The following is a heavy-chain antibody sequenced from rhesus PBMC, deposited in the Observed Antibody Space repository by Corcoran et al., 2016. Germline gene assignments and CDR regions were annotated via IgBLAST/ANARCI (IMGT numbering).Heavy chain of an antibody. Sequence: VQLVESGGGLVQPGGSLRLPCAASGFTLSSYDMSWVRQAPGKGLEWVSYMSYTGKAIYYADSVKGRFTISRYNAKNSLSLQMSSLRAEDTAVYYCTRGASTVLVVVAPADFDYWGQGVLVTVSS. CDR1: GFTLSSYD. CDR3: TRGASTVLVVVAPADFDY. CDR2: MSYTGKAI. V-gene: IGHV3-136*01. J-gene: IGHJ4*01. D-gene: IGHD2-21*01.